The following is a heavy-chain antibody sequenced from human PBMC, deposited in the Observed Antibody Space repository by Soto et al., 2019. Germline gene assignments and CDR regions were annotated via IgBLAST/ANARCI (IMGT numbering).Heavy chain of an antibody. Sequence: QVQLQKWGAGLLKPSETLSLTCAVFGGSFSGYYWPWIRQPPGTGLEWIGEINHSGSTNYNPSLKSRVTISVDTSKNQFSLKLTSVTAADTAVYYCARDKITGLFDYWGQGTLVTVSS. CDR1: GGSFSGYY. CDR2: INHSGST. D-gene: IGHD2-8*02. CDR3: ARDKITGLFDY. J-gene: IGHJ4*02. V-gene: IGHV4-34*01.